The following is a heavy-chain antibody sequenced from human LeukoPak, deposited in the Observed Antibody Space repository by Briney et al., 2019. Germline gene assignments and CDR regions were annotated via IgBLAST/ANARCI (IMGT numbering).Heavy chain of an antibody. V-gene: IGHV4-4*07. D-gene: IGHD3-22*01. CDR1: GGSISNYY. CDR3: ARNYYDSSGYKYALDY. J-gene: IGHJ4*02. CDR2: IYTSGST. Sequence: SETLSLTCTVSGGSISNYYWSWIRQPAGKGLEWIGRIYTSGSTNYNPSLKSRVTMSLDTSKNQFSLKLSSVTAADTAVYYCARNYYDSSGYKYALDYWGQGTLVTVSS.